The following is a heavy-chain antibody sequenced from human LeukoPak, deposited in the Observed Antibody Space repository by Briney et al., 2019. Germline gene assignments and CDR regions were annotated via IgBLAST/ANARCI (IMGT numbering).Heavy chain of an antibody. Sequence: GGSLRLSCAVFGFTVSSNYMSWTRRAPGKGLEWVSVIYSGGSTYYVDSVKGRFTISRDNSKNTLYLQMNSLRAEDTAVYYCAREPASHWGTWGQGTLVTVSS. CDR1: GFTVSSNY. V-gene: IGHV3-53*01. D-gene: IGHD3-16*01. CDR3: AREPASHWGT. J-gene: IGHJ5*02. CDR2: IYSGGST.